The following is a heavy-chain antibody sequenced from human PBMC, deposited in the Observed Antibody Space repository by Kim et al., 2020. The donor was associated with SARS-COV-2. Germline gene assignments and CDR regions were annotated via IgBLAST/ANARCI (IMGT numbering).Heavy chain of an antibody. J-gene: IGHJ4*02. CDR3: AKLGIDGIAAAHFDY. Sequence: GGSLRLSCAASGFTFSSYAMSWVRQAPGKGLEWVSAISGSGGSTYYADSVKGRFTISRDNSKNTLYLQMNSLRAEDTAVYYCAKLGIDGIAAAHFDYWGQGTLVTVSS. CDR2: ISGSGGST. D-gene: IGHD6-13*01. V-gene: IGHV3-23*01. CDR1: GFTFSSYA.